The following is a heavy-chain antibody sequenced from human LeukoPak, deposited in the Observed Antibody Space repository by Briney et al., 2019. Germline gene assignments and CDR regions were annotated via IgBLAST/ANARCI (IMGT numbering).Heavy chain of an antibody. D-gene: IGHD3-22*01. CDR2: ISSSSSTI. V-gene: IGHV3-48*03. CDR3: ARSPPPYYYDSSGYSPLDY. J-gene: IGHJ4*02. Sequence: PGGSLRLSCAASGFTFSSYEMNWVRQAPGKGLEWVSYISSSSSTIYYADSVKGRFTISRDNAKNSLYLQMNSLRAEDTAVYYCARSPPPYYYDSSGYSPLDYWGQGTLVTVSS. CDR1: GFTFSSYE.